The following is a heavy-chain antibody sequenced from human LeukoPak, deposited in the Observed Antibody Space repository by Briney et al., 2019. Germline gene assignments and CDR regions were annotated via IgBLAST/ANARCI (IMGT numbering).Heavy chain of an antibody. CDR3: SREGLNYGDYFFDY. Sequence: PGGSPRLSCAASGFTLSGFAMHWVRQASGKGLEWVGRIRSKANNYATEYGASVEGRFTISRDDSKNTAYLQMHSLRTEDTAVYYCSREGLNYGDYFFDYWGQGILVTVSS. D-gene: IGHD4-17*01. CDR1: GFTLSGFA. CDR2: IRSKANNYAT. V-gene: IGHV3-73*01. J-gene: IGHJ4*02.